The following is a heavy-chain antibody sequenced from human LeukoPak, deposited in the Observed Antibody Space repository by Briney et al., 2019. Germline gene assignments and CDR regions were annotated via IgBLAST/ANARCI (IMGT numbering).Heavy chain of an antibody. D-gene: IGHD3-16*01. Sequence: GGSLRLSCEASGLTFSSHGMHWVRQAPGKELEWVAVVASDGGAKVYADSVRGRFTISRDNSRNTVLLQLNSLRTEDTAVYYCAKEALWGSWYFDYWGRGALVTVSS. CDR2: VASDGGAK. CDR1: GLTFSSHG. V-gene: IGHV3-30*18. CDR3: AKEALWGSWYFDY. J-gene: IGHJ4*02.